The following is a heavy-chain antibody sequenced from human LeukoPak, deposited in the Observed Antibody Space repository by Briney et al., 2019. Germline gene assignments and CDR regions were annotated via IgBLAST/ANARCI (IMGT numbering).Heavy chain of an antibody. J-gene: IGHJ3*02. Sequence: GGSLRLSCAASGFTFSSYAMHWVRQAPGKGLEWVAVISYDGSNKYYADSVKDRFTISRQNAKNSLYLQMNILRAEDTAVYYCAIISREVARPDDAFDIWGQGTMVTVSS. V-gene: IGHV3-30-3*01. CDR3: AIISREVARPDDAFDI. CDR1: GFTFSSYA. CDR2: ISYDGSNK. D-gene: IGHD5-24*01.